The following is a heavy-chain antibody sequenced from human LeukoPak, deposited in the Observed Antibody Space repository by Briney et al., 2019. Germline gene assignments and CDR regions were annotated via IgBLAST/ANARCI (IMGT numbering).Heavy chain of an antibody. CDR2: ISAYNGNT. V-gene: IGHV1-18*01. CDR1: GYTFTSYG. CDR3: ARDGYQPLDVTYFQH. D-gene: IGHD2-2*01. Sequence: ASVKVSCKASGYTFTSYGISWVRQAPGKGLEWMGWISAYNGNTNYAQKLQGRVTMTTDTSTSTAYMELRSLRSDDTAVYYCARDGYQPLDVTYFQHWGQGTLVTVSS. J-gene: IGHJ1*01.